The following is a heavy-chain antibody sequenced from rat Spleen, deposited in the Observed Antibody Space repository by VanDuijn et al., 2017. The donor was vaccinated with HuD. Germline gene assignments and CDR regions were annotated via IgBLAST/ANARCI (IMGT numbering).Heavy chain of an antibody. J-gene: IGHJ2*01. CDR1: GFSLTDYS. CDR2: MWSGGST. V-gene: IGHV2S63*01. D-gene: IGHD5-1*01. CDR3: ARSETGRGFDY. Sequence: EVQLKESGPGLVQPSQTLSLTCTVSGFSLTDYSVHWVRQPPGKGLEWMGVMWSGGSTAYNSALKSRLSISRDTSKSQLFLKMNSLQTEDTATYFCARSETGRGFDYWGQGVMVTVSS.